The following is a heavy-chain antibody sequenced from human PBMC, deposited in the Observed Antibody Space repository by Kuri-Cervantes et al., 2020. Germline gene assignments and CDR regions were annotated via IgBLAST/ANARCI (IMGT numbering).Heavy chain of an antibody. CDR3: ARDQGGYDPYYFDY. J-gene: IGHJ4*02. CDR1: GYTFTSYG. CDR2: ISAYNGNT. V-gene: IGHV1-18*01. Sequence: ASVKVSCKASGYTFTSYGISWVRQAPGQGLEWMGWISAYNGNTNYAQKLQGRVTMTTDTSTSTAYMELRSLRFDDTAVYYCARDQGGYDPYYFDYWGQGTLVTVSS. D-gene: IGHD5-12*01.